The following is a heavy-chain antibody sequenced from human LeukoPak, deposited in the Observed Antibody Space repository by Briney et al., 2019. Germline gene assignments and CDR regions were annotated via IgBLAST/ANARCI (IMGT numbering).Heavy chain of an antibody. V-gene: IGHV3-23*01. CDR1: GFTFSSYA. Sequence: GGSLRLSCAASGFTFSSYAMSWVRQAPGKGLEWVSAISGSGGSTYYADSVKGRFTISRDNSKNTLYLQMNSLRAEDTAVYYCAKDLGRYQLLGSLTDYWGQGTLVTVSS. J-gene: IGHJ4*02. CDR2: ISGSGGST. CDR3: AKDLGRYQLLGSLTDY. D-gene: IGHD2-2*01.